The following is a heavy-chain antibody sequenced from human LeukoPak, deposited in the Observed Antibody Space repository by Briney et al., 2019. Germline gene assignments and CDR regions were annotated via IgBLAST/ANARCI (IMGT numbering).Heavy chain of an antibody. CDR1: GGTFSSYA. CDR2: IIPIFGTA. J-gene: IGHJ5*02. V-gene: IGHV1-69*05. CDR3: ARDLNWGSGSYYSVFDP. Sequence: ASVKVSCKASGGTFSSYAISWVRQAPGQGLEWMGGIIPIFGTANYAQKFQGRVTITTDESTSTAYMELSSLRSEDTAVYYCARDLNWGSGSYYSVFDPWGQGTLVTASS. D-gene: IGHD3-10*01.